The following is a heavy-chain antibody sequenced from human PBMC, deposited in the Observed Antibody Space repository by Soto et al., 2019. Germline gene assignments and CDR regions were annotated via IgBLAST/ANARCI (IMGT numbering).Heavy chain of an antibody. Sequence: PGGSMRLSCAASGFTFSSYAMSWVRQAPGKGLEWVSAISGSGGSTYYADSVKGRFTISRDNTKKPLYLQMNSLRAEDTAVYYCAKDRREGGNYGFYFDFWGQGALVTVSS. V-gene: IGHV3-23*01. J-gene: IGHJ5*01. CDR2: ISGSGGST. CDR1: GFTFSSYA. CDR3: AKDRREGGNYGFYFDF. D-gene: IGHD1-7*01.